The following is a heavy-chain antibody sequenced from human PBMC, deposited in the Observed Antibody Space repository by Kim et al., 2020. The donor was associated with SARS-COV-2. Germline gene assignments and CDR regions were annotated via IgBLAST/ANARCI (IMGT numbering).Heavy chain of an antibody. Sequence: SETLSLTCTVSGGSISSYYWSWIRQPPGKGLEWIGYIYYSGSTNYNPSLKSRVTISVDTSKNQFSLKLSSVTAADTAVYYCAREGGQKSGGYCSSTSCQYYYYYYGMDVWGQGTTVTVSS. J-gene: IGHJ6*02. CDR1: GGSISSYY. D-gene: IGHD2-2*03. CDR2: IYYSGST. V-gene: IGHV4-59*13. CDR3: AREGGQKSGGYCSSTSCQYYYYYYGMDV.